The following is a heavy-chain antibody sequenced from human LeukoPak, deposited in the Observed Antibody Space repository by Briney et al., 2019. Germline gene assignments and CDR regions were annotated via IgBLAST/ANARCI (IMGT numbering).Heavy chain of an antibody. CDR3: ARGQWLLL. D-gene: IGHD3-22*01. CDR1: GFTFDEYA. J-gene: IGHJ4*02. Sequence: GGSLRLSCAASGFTFDEYAMHWVRQAPGKGLEWVSLISGDGGSTYYADSVKGRFTISRDNAKNSLYLQMNSLRAEDTAVYYCARGQWLLLWGQGTLVTVSS. CDR2: ISGDGGST. V-gene: IGHV3-43*02.